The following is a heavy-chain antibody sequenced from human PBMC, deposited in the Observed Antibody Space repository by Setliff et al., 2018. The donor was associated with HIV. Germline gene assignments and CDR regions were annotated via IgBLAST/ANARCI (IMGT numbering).Heavy chain of an antibody. CDR3: AASVADYGKGGGMGY. Sequence: SETLSLTCTVSGGSIISGAYFWTWIRQFPGKGLEWIGYISYSGSTQYNPSFKSRVTISADTSKTQFSLKLTSVTAADTAVYYCAASVADYGKGGGMGYWGQGTLVTVSS. J-gene: IGHJ4*02. CDR2: ISYSGST. D-gene: IGHD3-10*01. V-gene: IGHV4-31*03. CDR1: GGSIISGAYF.